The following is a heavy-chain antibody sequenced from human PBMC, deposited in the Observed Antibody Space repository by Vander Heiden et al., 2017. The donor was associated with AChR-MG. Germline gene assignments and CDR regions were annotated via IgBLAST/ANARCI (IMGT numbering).Heavy chain of an antibody. CDR2: MSGSGGST. CDR3: AKDDYHYDSSGYFRFCDY. Sequence: EVQLLESGGGLVQPGGSLKLSCVASGSTFSIYTMHWVRQAPGKGLEWVSAMSGSGGSTNYADSVKGRFTISRDNSKNTLYLQMNSLRAEDTAIYYCAKDDYHYDSSGYFRFCDYWGQGALVTVSS. V-gene: IGHV3-23*01. D-gene: IGHD3-22*01. J-gene: IGHJ4*02. CDR1: GSTFSIYT.